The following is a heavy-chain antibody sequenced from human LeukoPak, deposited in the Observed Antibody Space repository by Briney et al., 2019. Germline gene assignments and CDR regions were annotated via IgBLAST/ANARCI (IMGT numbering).Heavy chain of an antibody. V-gene: IGHV4-59*01. J-gene: IGHJ4*02. Sequence: PSETLSLTCTVSGGSISSYYWSWIRQPPGKGLEWIGYIYYSGSTNYNPSLKSRVTISVDTSKNQFSLKLSSVTAADTAVYYCAISTCYDFWSGYPLDYWGQGTLVTVSS. CDR3: AISTCYDFWSGYPLDY. D-gene: IGHD3-3*01. CDR2: IYYSGST. CDR1: GGSISSYY.